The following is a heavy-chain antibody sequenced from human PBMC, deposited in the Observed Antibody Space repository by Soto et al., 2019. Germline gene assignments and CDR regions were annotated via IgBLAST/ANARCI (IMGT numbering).Heavy chain of an antibody. CDR1: W. D-gene: IGHD6-13*01. J-gene: IGHJ4*02. CDR3: AREMPRYTSTRGYFNS. CDR2: IKQDGGEK. V-gene: IGHV3-7*01. Sequence: WMSWVRQTPGKGLEWVANIKQDGGEKYYVDSVKGRFTISRDNVKNSLYLQMNSVRAEDTAVYYCAREMPRYTSTRGYFNSWGQGTLVTVSS.